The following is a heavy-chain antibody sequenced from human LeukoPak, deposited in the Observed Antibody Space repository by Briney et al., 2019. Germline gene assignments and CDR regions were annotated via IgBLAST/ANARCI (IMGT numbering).Heavy chain of an antibody. D-gene: IGHD1-14*01. CDR3: ARGSGSYPSHYFDY. J-gene: IGHJ4*02. Sequence: PGGSLRLSCAASGFTVSSNYMSWVRQAPGKGLEWVSVIYSGGSTYYADSVKGRFTISRDSSKNTLYLQMNSLRAEDTAVYYCARGSGSYPSHYFDYWGQGTLVTVSS. CDR2: IYSGGST. CDR1: GFTVSSNY. V-gene: IGHV3-53*01.